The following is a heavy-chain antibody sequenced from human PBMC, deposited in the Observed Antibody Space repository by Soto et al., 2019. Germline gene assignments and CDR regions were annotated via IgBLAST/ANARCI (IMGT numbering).Heavy chain of an antibody. D-gene: IGHD3-16*01. CDR1: GGPISSGGYY. Sequence: QVQLQESGPGLVKPSQTLSLTCTVSGGPISSGGYYWTWIRQPAGKGLEWIAYNHYTGSTYYNPPLQSRLSISVHTSKNQYSLKLNSVTVADTAMYYCARVGRDYVDYWGQGTLVTVSS. V-gene: IGHV4-31*03. J-gene: IGHJ4*02. CDR3: ARVGRDYVDY. CDR2: NHYTGST.